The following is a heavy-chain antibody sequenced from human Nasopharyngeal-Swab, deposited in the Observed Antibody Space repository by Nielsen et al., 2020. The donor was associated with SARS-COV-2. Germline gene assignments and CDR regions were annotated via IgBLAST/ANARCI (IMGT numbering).Heavy chain of an antibody. D-gene: IGHD3-10*01. CDR1: GYSFTSYW. CDR2: IYPGDSDT. J-gene: IGHJ5*02. Sequence: KVSCKGSGYSFTSYWIGWVRQMPGKGLEWMGIIYPGDSDTRYSPSFQGQVTISADKSISTAYLQWSSLKASDTAMYYCARRITMVRGVSGGGNWFDPWGQGTLVTVSS. V-gene: IGHV5-51*01. CDR3: ARRITMVRGVSGGGNWFDP.